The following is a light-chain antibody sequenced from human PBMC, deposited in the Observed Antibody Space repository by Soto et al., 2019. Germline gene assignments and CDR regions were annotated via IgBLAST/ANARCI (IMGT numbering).Light chain of an antibody. CDR1: SSNVGSYNL. CDR2: EAS. CDR3: CSYAGSDIMI. V-gene: IGLV2-23*01. J-gene: IGLJ2*01. Sequence: QPVLTQPASVSGSPGQSITISCTGSSSNVGSYNLVSWYQQHPGEAPKLVIYEASKRPSGVSNRFSGSKSGDTASLTISGLQAEDEADYYCCSYAGSDIMIFGGGTKLTVL.